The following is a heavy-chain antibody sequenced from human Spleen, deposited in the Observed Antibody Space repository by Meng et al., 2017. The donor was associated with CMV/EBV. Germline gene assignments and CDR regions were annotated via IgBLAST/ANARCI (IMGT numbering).Heavy chain of an antibody. Sequence: TNYAITGVRQDRGKGRERRGWNRPKNGIPNYARRLQGRITMTTDTSTSTAYLGLRSLRSDDTDVYYSAKGNCSGYICYTINWVDPWGQGTLVTVSS. D-gene: IGHD2-2*02. J-gene: IGHJ5*02. CDR3: AKGNCSGYICYTINWVDP. V-gene: IGHV1-18*01. CDR1: TNYA. CDR2: NRPKNGIP.